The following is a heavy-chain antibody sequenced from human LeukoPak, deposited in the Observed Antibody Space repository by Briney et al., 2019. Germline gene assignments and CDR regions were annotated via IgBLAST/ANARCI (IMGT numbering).Heavy chain of an antibody. D-gene: IGHD2-2*01. CDR1: GYTFTVYY. CDR3: ARGDIVVVPAAMGAFDI. V-gene: IGHV1-2*02. CDR2: INPNSGGT. Sequence: GASVKVSCKASGYTFTVYYMHWVRQAPGQGLEWMGWINPNSGGTNYAQKFQGRVTMTRDTSISTAYMELSRLRSDDTAVYYCARGDIVVVPAAMGAFDIWGQGTMVTVSS. J-gene: IGHJ3*02.